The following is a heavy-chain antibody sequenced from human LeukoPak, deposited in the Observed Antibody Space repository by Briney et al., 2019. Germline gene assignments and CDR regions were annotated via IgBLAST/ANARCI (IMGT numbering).Heavy chain of an antibody. J-gene: IGHJ5*01. CDR1: GYSFTSYD. Sequence: VASVKVSCKASGYSFTSYDINWVRQATGQGLEWMGWMNPNSGYTGYAQRFQGRITMTRNTSISTVYMELSSLRFEDTAIYYCARMTYDGRGPHPNWFDPWGQGTLVTVSS. CDR3: ARMTYDGRGPHPNWFDP. CDR2: MNPNSGYT. V-gene: IGHV1-8*01. D-gene: IGHD3-16*01.